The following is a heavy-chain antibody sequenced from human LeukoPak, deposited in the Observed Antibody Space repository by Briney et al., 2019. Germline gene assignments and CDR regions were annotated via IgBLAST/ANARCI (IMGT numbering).Heavy chain of an antibody. CDR2: IYHSGST. Sequence: SETLSLTCTVSGGSITSGDFYWSWVRQPPRKGLEYIGYIYHSGSTYYNPSLESRLSLSVDTSKNQFSLRLSSVTVADTAVYYCAREDFYYFDSSGYYLYWGQGTLATVSS. J-gene: IGHJ4*02. CDR3: AREDFYYFDSSGYYLY. V-gene: IGHV4-30-4*01. CDR1: GGSITSGDFY. D-gene: IGHD3-22*01.